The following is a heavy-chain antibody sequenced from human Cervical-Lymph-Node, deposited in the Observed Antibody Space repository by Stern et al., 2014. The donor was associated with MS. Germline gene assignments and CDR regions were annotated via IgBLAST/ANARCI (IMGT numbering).Heavy chain of an antibody. CDR2: INPNSGGT. D-gene: IGHD3-3*01. V-gene: IGHV1-2*02. CDR3: ARGSGTAYDLRGDY. Sequence: VQLVESGAEAKAPGASMKVSCRASGYIFTDYYLHWVRQAPGQGLEWLGWINPNSGGTNYAQNCQGRVTMTRDTSISTAYMELRWLGYADTAVYYCARGSGTAYDLRGDYWGQGTLVTVSS. CDR1: GYIFTDYY. J-gene: IGHJ4*01.